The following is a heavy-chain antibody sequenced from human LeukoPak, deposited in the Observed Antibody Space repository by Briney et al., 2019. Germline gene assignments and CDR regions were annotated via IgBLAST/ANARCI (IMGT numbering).Heavy chain of an antibody. V-gene: IGHV4-59*01. Sequence: SETLSLTCTVSGGSISSYYWSWIRQPPGQGLEWIGYIYYSGSTNYNPSLKSRVTISVDTSKNQFSLKLSSATAADTAVYYCARDKGTSYLSSFDYWGQGTLVTVSS. D-gene: IGHD6-6*01. CDR3: ARDKGTSYLSSFDY. J-gene: IGHJ4*02. CDR2: IYYSGST. CDR1: GGSISSYY.